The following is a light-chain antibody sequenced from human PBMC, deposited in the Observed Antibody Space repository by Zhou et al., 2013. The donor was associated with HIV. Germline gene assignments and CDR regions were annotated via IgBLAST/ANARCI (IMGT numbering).Light chain of an antibody. CDR3: QQYNTFPV. CDR1: EDISSS. J-gene: IGKJ2*01. Sequence: DIQMTQSPSSVSASVGDTVTITCRASEDISSSLAWYQHAPGRGPKLLIYGASKLQGGVPSRFSGSGSGTEFTLTISSLQPDDFATYYCQQYNTFPVFGQGTKLEI. V-gene: IGKV1-12*01. CDR2: GAS.